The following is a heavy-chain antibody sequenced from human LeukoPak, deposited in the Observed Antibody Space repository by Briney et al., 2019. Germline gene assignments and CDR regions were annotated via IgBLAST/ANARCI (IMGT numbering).Heavy chain of an antibody. CDR3: ARMDLDGGDSIGFDS. Sequence: ASVKVSCKASGYTFTGYFMHWVRQAPGQGLEGMGWINPNIGDASYAQKFQGRVTMTRDRSINTAYMELSRLTSDDTAVYYCARMDLDGGDSIGFDSWGQGTLVTVSS. J-gene: IGHJ5*01. CDR2: INPNIGDA. CDR1: GYTFTGYF. D-gene: IGHD2-21*02. V-gene: IGHV1-2*02.